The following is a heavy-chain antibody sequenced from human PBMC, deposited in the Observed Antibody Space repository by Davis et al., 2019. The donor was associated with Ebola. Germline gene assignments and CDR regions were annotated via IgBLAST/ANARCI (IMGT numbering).Heavy chain of an antibody. V-gene: IGHV1-69*06. J-gene: IGHJ6*02. D-gene: IGHD3-10*01. CDR2: IIPIFGTA. CDR3: ARGSFHYYYYGMDV. CDR1: GGTFSSYA. Sequence: AASVKVSCKASGGTFSSYAISWVRQAPGQGLEWMGGIIPIFGTANYAQKFQGRVTITADKSTSTAYMELSSLRAEDTAVYYCARGSFHYYYYGMDVWGQGTTVTVSS.